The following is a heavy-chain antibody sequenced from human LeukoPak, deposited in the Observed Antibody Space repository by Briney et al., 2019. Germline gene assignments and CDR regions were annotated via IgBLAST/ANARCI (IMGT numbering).Heavy chain of an antibody. Sequence: GGTLRLSCEASGFTFSRYGIHWVRQAPGKGLDWVALISYDGSNTYYADSVKGRFTISRDNSKNTLYLQMNSLRAEDTAVYYCARRAGGYSHPYDYWGQGILVTVSS. CDR2: ISYDGSNT. V-gene: IGHV3-30*03. J-gene: IGHJ4*02. D-gene: IGHD4-23*01. CDR1: GFTFSRYG. CDR3: ARRAGGYSHPYDY.